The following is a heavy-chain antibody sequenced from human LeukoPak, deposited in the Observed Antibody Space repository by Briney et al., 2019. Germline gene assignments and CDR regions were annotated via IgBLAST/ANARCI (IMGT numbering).Heavy chain of an antibody. D-gene: IGHD2-2*01. Sequence: GGSLRLSCAASGFTFSNAWMSWVRQAPGKGLEWVGRIKSKTDGGTTDYAAPVEGRFTISRDDSKNTLYLQMNSLKTEDTAVYYCSTEGDCSSTSCPEYAFDIWGQGTMVTVSS. J-gene: IGHJ3*02. CDR3: STEGDCSSTSCPEYAFDI. CDR2: IKSKTDGGTT. CDR1: GFTFSNAW. V-gene: IGHV3-15*01.